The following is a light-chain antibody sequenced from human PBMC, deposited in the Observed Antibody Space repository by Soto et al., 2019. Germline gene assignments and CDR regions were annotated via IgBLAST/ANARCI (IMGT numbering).Light chain of an antibody. CDR1: QDIATY. CDR3: QQYGNFPLT. Sequence: DIQMTQSPSSLCASVGNRVTITCQASQDIATYLNWYQQKPGKAPNLLIYDASNLETGVPSRFSGGGSGTHFTFTISNLQPEDIATYYCQQYGNFPLTFGGGTKVDIK. J-gene: IGKJ4*01. V-gene: IGKV1-33*01. CDR2: DAS.